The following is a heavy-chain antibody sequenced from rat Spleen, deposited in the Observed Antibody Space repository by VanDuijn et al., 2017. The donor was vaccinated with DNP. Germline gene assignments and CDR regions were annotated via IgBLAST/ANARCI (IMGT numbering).Heavy chain of an antibody. CDR1: GFTFSDYN. Sequence: EVQLVGSGGGLVQPGRSLKLSCAASGFTFSDYNMAWVRQAPKKGLEWVATIIYDGSRAYYRDSVKGRFIISRDNAKSSLYLQMNSLKSEDTATYYCARAYGSPWYFDYWGQGVMVTVSS. D-gene: IGHD1-3*01. CDR2: IIYDGSRA. CDR3: ARAYGSPWYFDY. J-gene: IGHJ2*01. V-gene: IGHV5S10*01.